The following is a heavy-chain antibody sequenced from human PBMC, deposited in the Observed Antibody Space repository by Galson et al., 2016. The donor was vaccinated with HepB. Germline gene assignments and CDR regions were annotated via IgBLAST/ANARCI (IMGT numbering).Heavy chain of an antibody. J-gene: IGHJ4*02. D-gene: IGHD3-10*01. CDR2: ISYDGGNK. Sequence: SLRLSCAASGFTFSSYAMHWVRQAPGKGQEWVAVISYDGGNKYYADSVKGRFTISRDNSKNTLYLQMNSLRAEDTAVYYCARDRVYYYGSGTSEYFDYWGQGTLVTVSS. CDR1: GFTFSSYA. V-gene: IGHV3-30-3*01. CDR3: ARDRVYYYGSGTSEYFDY.